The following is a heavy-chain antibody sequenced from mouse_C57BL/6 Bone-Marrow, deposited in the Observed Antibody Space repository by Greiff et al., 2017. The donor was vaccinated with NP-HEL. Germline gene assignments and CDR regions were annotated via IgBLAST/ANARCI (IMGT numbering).Heavy chain of an antibody. J-gene: IGHJ2*01. Sequence: LQESGAELARPGASVKLSCKASGYTFTSYGISWVKQRTGQGLEWIGEIYPRSGNTYSTEKFKGKATLTADQSSSTAYMELRSLTSEDSAVYFCARIYYGNLLYFDYWGQGTTLTVSS. CDR3: ARIYYGNLLYFDY. V-gene: IGHV1-81*01. D-gene: IGHD2-1*01. CDR2: IYPRSGNT. CDR1: GYTFTSYG.